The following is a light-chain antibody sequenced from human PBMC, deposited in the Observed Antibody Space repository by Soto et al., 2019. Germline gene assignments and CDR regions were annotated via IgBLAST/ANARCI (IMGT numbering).Light chain of an antibody. CDR2: DAS. Sequence: IVVTQSAAALSVSPGGRATLSCRASQSVSSSLAWYQQKPGQAPRLLIYDASTRATGIPARFSGSGSGTDFTLTISSLQAEDVAVYYCHQYLTSPLTFGGGTKVDIK. CDR3: HQYLTSPLT. J-gene: IGKJ4*01. CDR1: QSVSSS. V-gene: IGKV3-15*01.